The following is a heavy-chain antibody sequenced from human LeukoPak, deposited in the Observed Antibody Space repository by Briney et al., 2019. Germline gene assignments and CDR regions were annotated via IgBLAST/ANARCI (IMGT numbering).Heavy chain of an antibody. Sequence: PGGSLRLSCAGSGFSFRSYAMNWVRQAPGKGLEWVALISYDGRNKYYADSVKGRFTISSDISNNTLFLQMNSLRGEDTAVYYCARSSSYDILTGYYKGNWFDPWGQGTLVTVSS. D-gene: IGHD3-9*01. CDR3: ARSSSYDILTGYYKGNWFDP. V-gene: IGHV3-30*04. CDR2: ISYDGRNK. CDR1: GFSFRSYA. J-gene: IGHJ5*02.